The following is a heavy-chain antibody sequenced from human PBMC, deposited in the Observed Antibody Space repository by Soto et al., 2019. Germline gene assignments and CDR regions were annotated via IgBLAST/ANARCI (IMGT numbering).Heavy chain of an antibody. Sequence: PETLSLTCAVYGGSFSGYYWPWIRQPPGTGLEWIGEINHSGSTNYNPSLKSRVTISVDTSKNQFSLKLTSVTAADTAVYYCASLSNSLRYIDYWAQGTLVT. CDR2: INHSGST. D-gene: IGHD1-26*01. J-gene: IGHJ4*02. V-gene: IGHV4-34*01. CDR1: GGSFSGYY. CDR3: ASLSNSLRYIDY.